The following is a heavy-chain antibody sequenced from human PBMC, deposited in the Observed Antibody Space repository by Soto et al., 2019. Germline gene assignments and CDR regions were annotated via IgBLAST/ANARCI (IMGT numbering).Heavy chain of an antibody. CDR1: GGSISSSNW. J-gene: IGHJ4*02. CDR3: ARDIKYSSSWYDY. CDR2: IYHSGST. V-gene: IGHV4-4*02. D-gene: IGHD6-13*01. Sequence: SETLSLTCAVSGGSISSSNWWSWVRQPPGKGLEWIGEIYHSGSTNYNPSLKSRVTISVHKSKNQFPLKLSSVTAADTAVYYCARDIKYSSSWYDYWGQGTLVTVSS.